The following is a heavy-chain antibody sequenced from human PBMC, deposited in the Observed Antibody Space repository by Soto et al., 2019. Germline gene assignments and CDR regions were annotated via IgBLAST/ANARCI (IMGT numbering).Heavy chain of an antibody. CDR1: GGSISSYY. J-gene: IGHJ4*02. CDR3: ARTLYSYGPRFDY. D-gene: IGHD5-18*01. Sequence: QVQLQESGPGLVKPSETLSLTCTVSGGSISSYYWSWIWQPPGKGLEWIGYIYYSGSTNYNPSLKSRVTISVDTSKNQFSLKLSSVTAADTAVYYCARTLYSYGPRFDYWGQGTLVTVSS. V-gene: IGHV4-59*01. CDR2: IYYSGST.